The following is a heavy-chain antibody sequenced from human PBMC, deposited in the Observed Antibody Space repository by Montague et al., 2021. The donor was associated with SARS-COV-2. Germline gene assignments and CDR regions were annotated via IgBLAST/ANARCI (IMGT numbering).Heavy chain of an antibody. Sequence: SETLSLTCTVSNASFDNYYWSWVRQSPGKGLEYIGYIHYSGRTNYNPSLRSRVTISIDTSKNQFSLKLMSVTAAETAIYFYARRIVTYYWYFDLWGRGTLVTVSS. CDR3: ARRIVTYYWYFDL. CDR2: IHYSGRT. D-gene: IGHD2-15*01. J-gene: IGHJ2*01. CDR1: NASFDNYY. V-gene: IGHV4-59*01.